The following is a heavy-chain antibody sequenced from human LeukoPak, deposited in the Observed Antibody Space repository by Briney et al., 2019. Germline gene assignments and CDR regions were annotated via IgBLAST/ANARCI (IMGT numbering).Heavy chain of an antibody. D-gene: IGHD3-22*01. CDR1: GFRFSSYA. V-gene: IGHV3-64*01. CDR3: ARVLRDISGYYDY. J-gene: IGHJ4*02. Sequence: PRGSLRLSCAASGFRFSSYAMHWVRQAPGKGLEYVSAISIDGGDTFYASSVKGRFTISRDNSKSTLYLQMGSLRAEDMAVYYCARVLRDISGYYDYWGQGTLVTVSS. CDR2: ISIDGGDT.